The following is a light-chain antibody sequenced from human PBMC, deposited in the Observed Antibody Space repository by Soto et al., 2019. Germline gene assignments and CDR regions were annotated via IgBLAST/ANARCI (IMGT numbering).Light chain of an antibody. V-gene: IGKV3-11*01. CDR3: QQRGDWPPRRT. CDR2: DAS. J-gene: IGKJ4*01. Sequence: IVLTQSPATLSLSPGERATLSSRASQTINTYLSWYQQKPGQAPRLLVYDASYRAIGIPARFIGSGSGTDFTLTISRLEPEDLAVYYCQQRGDWPPRRTFGGGTKVEIK. CDR1: QTINTY.